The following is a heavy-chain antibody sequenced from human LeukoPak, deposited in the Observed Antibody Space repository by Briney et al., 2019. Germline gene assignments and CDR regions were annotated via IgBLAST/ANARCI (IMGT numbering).Heavy chain of an antibody. D-gene: IGHD2-2*01. Sequence: PSQTLSLTCTVSGDSINNNNYFWTWIRQPPGKGLEWIGYIYYSGSAYYNPSFKSRITISVDTSKNQFSLKLSSVPPTDTAVYYGARGRVVVVSAATPEFDYWGQASLVTASP. CDR3: ARGRVVVVSAATPEFDY. CDR1: GDSINNNNYF. J-gene: IGHJ4*01. V-gene: IGHV4-30-4*01. CDR2: IYYSGSA.